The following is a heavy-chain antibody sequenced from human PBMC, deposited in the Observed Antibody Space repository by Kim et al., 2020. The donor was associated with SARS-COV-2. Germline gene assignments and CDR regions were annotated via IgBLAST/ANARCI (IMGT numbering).Heavy chain of an antibody. D-gene: IGHD4-17*01. CDR3: AKAHSTVTTFLDY. V-gene: IGHV3-23*01. Sequence: YQPPVKGRFTISRDNSQNTLYLQMNSLRAEDTAMYYCAKAHSTVTTFLDYWGQGTLVTVSS. J-gene: IGHJ4*02.